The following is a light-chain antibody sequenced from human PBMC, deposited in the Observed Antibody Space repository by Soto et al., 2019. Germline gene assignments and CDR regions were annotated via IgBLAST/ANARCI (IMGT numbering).Light chain of an antibody. CDR2: EVN. J-gene: IGLJ1*01. V-gene: IGLV2-14*01. CDR3: SSYTSSSTYV. CDR1: SSDVGGYIY. Sequence: QSVLTQPASVSGSPGQSITISCTGTSSDVGGYIYVSWYQQHPGKAPKLMIYEVNDRPSGVSNRFSGSKSGNTASLTISGLQAEDEADYYCSSYTSSSTYVFGTGTKLTVL.